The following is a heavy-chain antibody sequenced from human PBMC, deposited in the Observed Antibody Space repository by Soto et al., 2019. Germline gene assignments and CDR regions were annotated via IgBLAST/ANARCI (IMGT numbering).Heavy chain of an antibody. J-gene: IGHJ6*02. V-gene: IGHV1-2*04. CDR2: INPNSGGT. Sequence: ASVKVSCKASGYTFTGYYMHWVRQAPGQGLEWMGWINPNSGGTNYAQKFQGWVTMTRDTSISTAYMELSRLRSDDTAVYYCARDGGAVAGYYYYYGMDVWGQGTTVTVSS. D-gene: IGHD6-19*01. CDR1: GYTFTGYY. CDR3: ARDGGAVAGYYYYYGMDV.